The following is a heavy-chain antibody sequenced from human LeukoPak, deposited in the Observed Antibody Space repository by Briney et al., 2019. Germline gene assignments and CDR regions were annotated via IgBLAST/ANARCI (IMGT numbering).Heavy chain of an antibody. CDR1: GFTFSRYW. CDR3: TMENYEKYY. CDR2: IKRKSDGGTR. Sequence: GGSQRLSCAASGFTFSRYWMHWVRQAPGKGLEWVGRIKRKSDGGTRDYAAPVKGKFIISRDDSKNTLYLQMNSLQTEDTAVYYCTMENYEKYYWGQGTLVTVSS. D-gene: IGHD3-3*01. J-gene: IGHJ4*02. V-gene: IGHV3-15*07.